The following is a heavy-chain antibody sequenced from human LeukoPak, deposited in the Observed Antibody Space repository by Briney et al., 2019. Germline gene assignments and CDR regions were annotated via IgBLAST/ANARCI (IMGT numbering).Heavy chain of an antibody. D-gene: IGHD1-26*01. CDR2: IAKDGSDK. J-gene: IGHJ4*02. CDR1: GFTFSTYW. CDR3: ARGATEALDN. V-gene: IGHV3-7*01. Sequence: GGSLRLSCVASGFTFSTYWMSWVRRVPGKGLEWVANIAKDGSDKYYVDSVTGRFTISRDNAKNSLYLQMNSLRAEDTAVYYCARGATEALDNWGQGTLVTVSS.